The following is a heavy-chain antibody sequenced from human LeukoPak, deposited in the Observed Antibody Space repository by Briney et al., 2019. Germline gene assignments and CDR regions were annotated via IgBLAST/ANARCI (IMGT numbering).Heavy chain of an antibody. CDR2: IFYSGST. CDR3: ARSRRGPALIPYRSGSYWYYFDY. J-gene: IGHJ4*02. V-gene: IGHV4-59*01. Sequence: PAETLSLTCTVSGGSISSYYSSWIRHHPGKGREWIGYIFYSGSTNSNPPLKSRVTISVDTSKHQFSLKLSSVTAADTAVYYCARSRRGPALIPYRSGSYWYYFDYWGQGTLVTVSS. D-gene: IGHD3-10*01. CDR1: GGSISSYY.